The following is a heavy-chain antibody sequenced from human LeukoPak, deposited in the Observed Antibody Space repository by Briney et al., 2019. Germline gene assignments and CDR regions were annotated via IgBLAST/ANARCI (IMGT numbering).Heavy chain of an antibody. D-gene: IGHD6-19*01. Sequence: ASVKVSCKASGYTFTSYGISWVRQAPGQGLEWMGWISAYNGNTNYAQKLQGRVTMTTDTFTSTAYMELRSLRSDDTAVYYCARDYPAWIAVAGRGDYWGQGTLVTVSS. V-gene: IGHV1-18*01. CDR2: ISAYNGNT. CDR3: ARDYPAWIAVAGRGDY. J-gene: IGHJ4*02. CDR1: GYTFTSYG.